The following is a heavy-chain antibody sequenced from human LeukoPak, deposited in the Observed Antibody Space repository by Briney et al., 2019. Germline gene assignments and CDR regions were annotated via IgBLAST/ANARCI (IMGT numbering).Heavy chain of an antibody. D-gene: IGHD3-9*01. CDR2: IDYDSSHI. CDR3: ARDPLRYLRVGHYDY. Sequence: GGSLRLSCAVSGFTFSTSAMNWVRQVPGNGLEWVSSIDYDSSHIYYAASVRGRFTISRDNARNSVYLQMNSLRVEDTAVYYCARDPLRYLRVGHYDYWGQGTLVAVSS. CDR1: GFTFSTSA. V-gene: IGHV3-21*01. J-gene: IGHJ4*02.